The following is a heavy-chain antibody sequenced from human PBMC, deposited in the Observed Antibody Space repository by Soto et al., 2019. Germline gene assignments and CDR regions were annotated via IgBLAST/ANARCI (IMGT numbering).Heavy chain of an antibody. CDR3: AKSIRGVTTIGDP. J-gene: IGHJ5*02. CDR1: GFTFSSYG. V-gene: IGHV3-30*18. D-gene: IGHD4-17*01. CDR2: ISYDGSNK. Sequence: TGGSLRLSCAASGFTFSSYGMHWVRQAPGKGLEWVAVISYDGSNKYYADSVKGRFTISRGNSKNTLYLQMNSLRAEDTAVYYCAKSIRGVTTIGDPWGQGTLVTVSS.